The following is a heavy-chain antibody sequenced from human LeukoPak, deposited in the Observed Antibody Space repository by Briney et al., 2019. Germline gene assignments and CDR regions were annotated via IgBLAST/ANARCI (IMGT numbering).Heavy chain of an antibody. CDR1: GFTFSNYW. CDR3: ARSQQWLVQDALDI. CDR2: IKRDGSEK. D-gene: IGHD6-19*01. J-gene: IGHJ3*02. Sequence: GGSLRLSCAASGFTFSNYWVTWVRQAPGKGLEWVATIKRDGSEKYYVDSVKGRFTISRDNAKNSLYLQMNRLRAEDTAVYYCARSQQWLVQDALDIWGQGTLVTVSS. V-gene: IGHV3-7*01.